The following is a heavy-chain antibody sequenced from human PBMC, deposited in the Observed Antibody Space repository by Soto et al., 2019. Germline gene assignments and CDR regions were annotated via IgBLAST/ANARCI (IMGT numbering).Heavy chain of an antibody. D-gene: IGHD2-15*01. CDR1: GGSISSNGHY. V-gene: IGHV4-31*03. CDR3: AREQWGYDS. Sequence: QVQLQESGPELVKPSQTLSLTCTVSGGSISSNGHYWTWIRQHPGKGLEWIAYIYYTGNTYYNPSLKGRLSISVDTSKNQFSLNLRSVTAADTAVYYCAREQWGYDSWGQGTLVTVSS. J-gene: IGHJ4*02. CDR2: IYYTGNT.